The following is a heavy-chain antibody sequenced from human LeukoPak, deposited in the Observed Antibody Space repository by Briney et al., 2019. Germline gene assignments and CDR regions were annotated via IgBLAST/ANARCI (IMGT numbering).Heavy chain of an antibody. D-gene: IGHD4-11*01. V-gene: IGHV1-2*02. J-gene: IGHJ1*01. Sequence: ASVTVSCKASGYTFTGYYMHWVRQAPGQGLERMGWINPNSGGTNYAQKFQGRVTMTRDTSISTAYMELSRLRSDDTAVYYCARYDYSNLDMAEYFQHWGQGTLVTVSS. CDR2: INPNSGGT. CDR3: ARYDYSNLDMAEYFQH. CDR1: GYTFTGYY.